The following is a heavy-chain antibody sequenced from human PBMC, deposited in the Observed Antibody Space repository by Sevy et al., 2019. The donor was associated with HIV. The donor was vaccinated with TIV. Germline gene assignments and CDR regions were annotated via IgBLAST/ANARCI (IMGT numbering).Heavy chain of an antibody. Sequence: GGSLRLSCAASGFAFSDHYVDWVRQAPGKGLEWVGRIRNRPNRYTTEYAASVEGRFTISRDDSRHSLYLQMNSLKTEDSAVYYGVRGPNCGVGGCQQISPYCLDVWGIWATVTVSS. V-gene: IGHV3-72*01. CDR3: VRGPNCGVGGCQQISPYCLDV. CDR1: GFAFSDHY. CDR2: IRNRPNRYTT. D-gene: IGHD2-21*01. J-gene: IGHJ6*03.